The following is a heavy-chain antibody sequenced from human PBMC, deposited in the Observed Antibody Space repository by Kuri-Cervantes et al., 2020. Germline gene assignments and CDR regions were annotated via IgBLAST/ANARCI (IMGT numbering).Heavy chain of an antibody. Sequence: GESLKISCAASGFSFSSYSMNWVRQAPGRGLEWVSSISSSSSYIYYADSVKGRFTISRDNAKNSLYLQMNSQRAEDTAVHYCASRGDSGFDYWGQGTLVTVSS. J-gene: IGHJ4*02. CDR2: ISSSSSYI. V-gene: IGHV3-21*01. CDR3: ASRGDSGFDY. CDR1: GFSFSSYS. D-gene: IGHD4-17*01.